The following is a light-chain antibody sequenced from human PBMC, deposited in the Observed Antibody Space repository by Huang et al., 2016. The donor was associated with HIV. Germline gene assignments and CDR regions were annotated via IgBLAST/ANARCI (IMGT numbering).Light chain of an antibody. J-gene: IGKJ4*01. V-gene: IGKV1-39*01. CDR2: AAS. CDR1: QSISNY. CDR3: QQSYSTPLT. Sequence: DIQMTQSPSSLSASVGDRVTITCRASQSISNYLNWYQQKPGKAPKLLIYAASSFQTGVPSRFSGRGSGTDFTLTISSLQPEDFVVYYCQQSYSTPLTFGGGTKVEIK.